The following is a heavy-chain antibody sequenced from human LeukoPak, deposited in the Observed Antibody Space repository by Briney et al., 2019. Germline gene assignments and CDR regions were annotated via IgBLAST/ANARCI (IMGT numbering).Heavy chain of an antibody. V-gene: IGHV1-69*02. Sequence: PVKVSCKASGGTFSSYTISWVRQAPGQGREWMGRIIPILGIANYAQKFQGRVTITADKSTSTAYMELSSLRSEDTAVYYCAGADSSGYYLDYWGQGTLVTVSS. CDR2: IIPILGIA. D-gene: IGHD3-22*01. CDR1: GGTFSSYT. CDR3: AGADSSGYYLDY. J-gene: IGHJ4*02.